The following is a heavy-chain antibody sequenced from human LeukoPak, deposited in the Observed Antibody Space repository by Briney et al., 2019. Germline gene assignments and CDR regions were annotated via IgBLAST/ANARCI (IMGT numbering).Heavy chain of an antibody. J-gene: IGHJ3*02. CDR3: ARQAYDAFDI. V-gene: IGHV3-11*04. CDR1: GATLSDDY. Sequence: PGGSLRLSCAASGATLSDDYMSWFRQAPGKGLERVAYISRNGNTIYYAVSVKGRFTISRDEAENSLFLQMNSLRAEDTAVYYCARQAYDAFDIWGQGTMVTVS. CDR2: ISRNGNTI.